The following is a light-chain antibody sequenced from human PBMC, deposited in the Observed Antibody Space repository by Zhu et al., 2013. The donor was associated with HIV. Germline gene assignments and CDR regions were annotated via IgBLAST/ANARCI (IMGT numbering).Light chain of an antibody. Sequence: QSALTQPASVSGSPGQSITISCTGTSNDVGGYNYVSWYQQHPGKAPKLMIFEVSSRPSGVSERFSGSKSGNTASLTISGLQPEDEADYYCSASISSTTYVFGSGTTVTVL. J-gene: IGLJ1*01. CDR2: EVS. CDR3: SASISSTTYV. CDR1: SNDVGGYNY. V-gene: IGLV2-14*01.